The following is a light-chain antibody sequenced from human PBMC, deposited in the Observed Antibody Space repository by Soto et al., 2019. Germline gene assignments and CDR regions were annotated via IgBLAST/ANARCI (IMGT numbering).Light chain of an antibody. CDR2: GAS. Sequence: EIGLTQSPGTLSFAPGDRATLSCMALQRVSSSSLAWYQQKPGQAPRHLIFGASSRATCIPDRFSGSGSGTDFTLTISRLEPEDFAVYYCQQYGSSPRTFGQGTKVEIK. CDR1: QRVSSSS. V-gene: IGKV3-20*01. J-gene: IGKJ1*01. CDR3: QQYGSSPRT.